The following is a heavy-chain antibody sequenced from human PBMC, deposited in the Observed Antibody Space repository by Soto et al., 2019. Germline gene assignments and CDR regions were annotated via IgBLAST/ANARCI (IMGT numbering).Heavy chain of an antibody. J-gene: IGHJ6*02. CDR1: GLSVRDYA. D-gene: IGHD2-8*01. V-gene: IGHV3-23*01. Sequence: GGSLRLCCAASGLSVRDYAMSGVRQAPGKGLEWVSSISGSGDGTYYGDSVKGRFTLSRDTSQKTLYLQMNNLRGEDTAVYFCTKSRRSVLMVYGFGGMDVWGRGTTVTVSS. CDR2: ISGSGDGT. CDR3: TKSRRSVLMVYGFGGMDV.